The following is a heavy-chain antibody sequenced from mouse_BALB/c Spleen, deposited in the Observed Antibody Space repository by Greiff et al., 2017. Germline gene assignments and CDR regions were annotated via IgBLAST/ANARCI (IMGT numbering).Heavy chain of an antibody. D-gene: IGHD2-1*01. V-gene: IGHV1-82*01. J-gene: IGHJ2*01. CDR2: IYPGDGDT. CDR3: ARERYGNYRSFDY. Sequence: QVQLQQSGPELVKPGASVKISCKASGYAFSSSWMNWVKQRPGQGLEWIGRIYPGDGDTNYNGKFKGKATLTADKSSSTAYMQLSSLTSVDSAVYFCARERYGNYRSFDYWGQGTTLTVSS. CDR1: GYAFSSSW.